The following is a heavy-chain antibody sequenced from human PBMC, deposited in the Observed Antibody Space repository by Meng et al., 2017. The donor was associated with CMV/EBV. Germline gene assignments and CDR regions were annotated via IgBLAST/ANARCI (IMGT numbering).Heavy chain of an antibody. V-gene: IGHV3-7*01. CDR3: ARDVGGRGYSAD. CDR1: GFIFSNYW. J-gene: IGHJ4*02. D-gene: IGHD5-12*01. CDR2: IKQDGTER. Sequence: GGSLRLSCAASGFIFSNYWMSWVRQAPGKGLGWVANIKQDGTERYYVDSVKGRFTISRDNAKNSLFLHMNSLTAEDTAVYYCARDVGGRGYSADWGQGTLVTVSS.